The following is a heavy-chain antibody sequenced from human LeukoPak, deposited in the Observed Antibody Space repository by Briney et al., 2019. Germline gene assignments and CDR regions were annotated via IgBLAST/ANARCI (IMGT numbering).Heavy chain of an antibody. D-gene: IGHD2-21*02. V-gene: IGHV4-34*01. CDR1: GGSFSGYY. Sequence: SETLSLTCAVYGGSFSGYYWSWIRQPPGKGLEWIGEINHSGSTNYNPSLKSRVTISVDTSKNQFSLKLSSVTAADTAVYYCAHCAGDCYSAFDLWGQGIMVTVSS. J-gene: IGHJ3*01. CDR2: INHSGST. CDR3: AHCAGDCYSAFDL.